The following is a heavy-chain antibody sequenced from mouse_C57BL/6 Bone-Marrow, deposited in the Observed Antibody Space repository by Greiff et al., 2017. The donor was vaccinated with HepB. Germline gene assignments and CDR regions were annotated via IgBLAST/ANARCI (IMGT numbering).Heavy chain of an antibody. Sequence: VQLKESGAELVRPGSSVKMSCKTSGYTFTSYGINWVKQRPGQGLEWIGNIYTGNGYTEYNEQFKGKATLTSDTSSSTAYMQLSSLTSEDSAIYFCASPLYYRGAMDYGGRGTSVTVSS. D-gene: IGHD1-1*01. CDR3: ASPLYYRGAMDY. CDR1: GYTFTSYG. V-gene: IGHV1-58*01. J-gene: IGHJ4*01. CDR2: IYTGNGYT.